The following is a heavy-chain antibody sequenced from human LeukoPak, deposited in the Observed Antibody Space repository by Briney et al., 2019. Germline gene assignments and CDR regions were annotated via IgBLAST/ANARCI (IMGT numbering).Heavy chain of an antibody. CDR1: GFTFSSYG. CDR2: IWYDGSKK. Sequence: PGGSLTLSCAASGFTFSSYGMHWVRQAPGKGLEWVAVIWYDGSKKYYADSVKGRFTISRDNSKNTLYLQMNSLRAEDTAVYYCARDADSSGWYWDYWGQGTLVTVSS. V-gene: IGHV3-33*01. CDR3: ARDADSSGWYWDY. D-gene: IGHD6-19*01. J-gene: IGHJ4*02.